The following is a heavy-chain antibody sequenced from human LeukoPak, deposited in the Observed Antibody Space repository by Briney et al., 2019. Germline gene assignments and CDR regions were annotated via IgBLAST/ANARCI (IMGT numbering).Heavy chain of an antibody. CDR3: ARAGYSSSPVTVPEYFQH. CDR2: INHSGST. CDR1: GGSFSGYY. Sequence: SETLSLSCAVYGGSFSGYYWSWIRQPPGKGLEWIGEINHSGSTNYNPSLKSRVTISVDTSKNQFSLKLSSVTAADTAVYYCARAGYSSSPVTVPEYFQHWGQGTLVTVSS. J-gene: IGHJ1*01. D-gene: IGHD6-13*01. V-gene: IGHV4-34*01.